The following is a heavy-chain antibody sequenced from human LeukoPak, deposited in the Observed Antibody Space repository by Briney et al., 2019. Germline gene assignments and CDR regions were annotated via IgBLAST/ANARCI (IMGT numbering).Heavy chain of an antibody. CDR1: GGSISSSTYY. V-gene: IGHV4-39*07. J-gene: IGHJ4*02. CDR2: IYYSGNT. Sequence: PSETLSLTCTVSGGSISSSTYYWGWIRQPPGKGLEWIGTIYYSGNTYYNPSLKSRVTISVDTSKNQFSLKLSSVTAADTAVYYCASLYSSSFSYWGQGTLVTVSS. D-gene: IGHD6-6*01. CDR3: ASLYSSSFSY.